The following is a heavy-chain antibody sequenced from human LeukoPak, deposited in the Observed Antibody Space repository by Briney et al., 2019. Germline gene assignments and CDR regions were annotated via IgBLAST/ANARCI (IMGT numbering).Heavy chain of an antibody. D-gene: IGHD4-17*01. Sequence: GGSLRLSCAASGFTFSDYYMSWIRQAPGKGLEWVSSISSSSSYIYYADSVKGRFTISRDNAKNSLYLQMNSLRAEDTAVYYCAREYYGDYHAFDIWGQGTMVTVSS. CDR3: AREYYGDYHAFDI. J-gene: IGHJ3*02. CDR2: ISSSSSYI. CDR1: GFTFSDYY. V-gene: IGHV3-11*06.